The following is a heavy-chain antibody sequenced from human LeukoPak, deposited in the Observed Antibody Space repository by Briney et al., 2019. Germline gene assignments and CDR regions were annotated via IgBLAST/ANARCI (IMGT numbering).Heavy chain of an antibody. CDR3: TTGNYYDSSGYYYGDFDY. CDR2: IKSKTDGGTT. D-gene: IGHD3-22*01. CDR1: GFTFSNAW. V-gene: IGHV3-15*01. J-gene: IGHJ4*02. Sequence: GGSLRLSCAASGFTFSNAWMSWVRQAPGKGLEWVGRIKSKTDGGTTDYAAPVKGRFTISRDDSKNTLYLQMNSLKTEDTAVYYCTTGNYYDSSGYYYGDFDYWGQGTLVTVSS.